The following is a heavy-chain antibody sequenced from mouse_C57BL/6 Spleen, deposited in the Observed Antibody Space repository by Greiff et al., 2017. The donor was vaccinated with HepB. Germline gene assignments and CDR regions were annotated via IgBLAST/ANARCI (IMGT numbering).Heavy chain of an antibody. CDR1: GFSFNTYA. V-gene: IGHV10-1*01. CDR2: IRSKSNNYAT. D-gene: IGHD2-3*01. J-gene: IGHJ2*01. CDR3: VRSSLYDGYYDY. Sequence: EVKLVESGGGLVQPKGSLKPSCAASGFSFNTYAMNWVRQAPGKGLEWVARIRSKSNNYATYYADSVKDRFTISRDDSESMLYLQMNNLKTEDTAMYYCVRSSLYDGYYDYWDQGTTLTVSS.